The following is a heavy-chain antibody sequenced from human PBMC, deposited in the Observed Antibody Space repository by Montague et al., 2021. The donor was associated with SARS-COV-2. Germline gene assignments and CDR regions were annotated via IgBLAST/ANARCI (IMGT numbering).Heavy chain of an antibody. CDR1: GFTFSNSP. Sequence: SLSLSFSASGFTFSNSPMSWVRQAPGKGLDWVSVIHSAGRGTYYADSVQGRFTISGDNLKNTVYLQMNSLRDVDTALYYCAKVGDILTGYSLINLDAWGQGTLVVVSS. D-gene: IGHD3-9*01. V-gene: IGHV3-23*03. CDR3: AKVGDILTGYSLINLDA. CDR2: IHSAGRGT. J-gene: IGHJ5*02.